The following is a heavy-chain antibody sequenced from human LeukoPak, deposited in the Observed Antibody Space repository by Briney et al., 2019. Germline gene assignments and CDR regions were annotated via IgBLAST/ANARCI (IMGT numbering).Heavy chain of an antibody. CDR1: GFTFSSYE. CDR2: ISSSGSTT. Sequence: PGGSLRLSCAASGFTFSSYEMNWVRQAPGKGLEWVSYISSSGSTTYYADSVKGRFTISRDNSKNTLYLQMNSLRAEDTAVYYCAKPNYDYVWGSPLDYWGQGTLVTVSS. D-gene: IGHD3-16*01. CDR3: AKPNYDYVWGSPLDY. V-gene: IGHV3-48*03. J-gene: IGHJ4*02.